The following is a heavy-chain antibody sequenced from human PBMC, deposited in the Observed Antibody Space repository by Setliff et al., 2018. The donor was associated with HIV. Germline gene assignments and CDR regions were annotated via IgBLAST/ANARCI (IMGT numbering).Heavy chain of an antibody. CDR2: ISSSSSYI. V-gene: IGHV3-21*01. Sequence: SGGSLRLSCAASGFTVSSYSMNWVRQAPGKGLEWVSSISSSSSYIYYADSVKGRFTISRDNAKNSLFLQMNSLRAEDTAVYYCVRDYRWLNWFFDLWGRGTLVTVSS. J-gene: IGHJ2*01. CDR3: VRDYRWLNWFFDL. D-gene: IGHD5-12*01. CDR1: GFTVSSYS.